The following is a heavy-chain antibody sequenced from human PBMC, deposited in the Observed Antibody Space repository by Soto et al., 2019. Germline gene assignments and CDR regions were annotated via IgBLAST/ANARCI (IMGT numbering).Heavy chain of an antibody. CDR2: ISSSSSTI. Sequence: GRSLRLSCAASGFTSSNYSMNRVRQAPGKGLEWVSYISSSSSTIYYADSLKGRFTISRDNAKNSLYMQMNSLRDEDTAVYYCASALRRWPTVIPDAFAIWGEGTMVTVSS. CDR3: ASALRRWPTVIPDAFAI. D-gene: IGHD4-17*01. CDR1: GFTSSNYS. V-gene: IGHV3-48*02. J-gene: IGHJ3*02.